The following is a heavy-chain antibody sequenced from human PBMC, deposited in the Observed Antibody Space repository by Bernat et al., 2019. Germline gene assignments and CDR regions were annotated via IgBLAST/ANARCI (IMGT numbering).Heavy chain of an antibody. CDR1: GGSISSGDYY. V-gene: IGHV4-30-4*01. CDR3: ARGGRGYGDYAAPFDY. CDR2: IYYSGST. J-gene: IGHJ4*02. D-gene: IGHD4-17*01. Sequence: QVQLQESGPGLVKPSQTLSLTYTVSGGSISSGDYYWSWIRQPPGKGLEWIGYIYYSGSTYYNPSLKSRVTISVDTSKNQFSLKLSSVTAADTAVYYCARGGRGYGDYAAPFDYWGQGTLVTVSS.